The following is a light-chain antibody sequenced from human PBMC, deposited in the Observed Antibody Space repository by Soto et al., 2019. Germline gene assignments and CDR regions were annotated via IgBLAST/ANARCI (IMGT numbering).Light chain of an antibody. J-gene: IGLJ2*01. Sequence: QSVLTQPASVSGSPGQSITISCTGTSSDVGGYNYVSWYQQHPGKAPKLMIYEVSNRPAGVSNRFSGSKSGNTASLTISGLQAEDDDDYCCSSYTSSSTLEVFGGGTKLAVL. CDR1: SSDVGGYNY. CDR2: EVS. V-gene: IGLV2-14*01. CDR3: SSYTSSSTLEV.